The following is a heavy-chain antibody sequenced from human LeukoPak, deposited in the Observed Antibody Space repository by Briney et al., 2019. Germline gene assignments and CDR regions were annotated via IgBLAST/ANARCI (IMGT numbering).Heavy chain of an antibody. Sequence: GGSLRLSCAASGFTFSSHGMSWVRQAPGKGLEWVSAISGSGGSSFYADSVKGRFTISRDNSKNTLYLQMNSLRAEDTAVYYCAKLFNDYGDYYFDYWGQGTLVTVSS. CDR1: GFTFSSHG. V-gene: IGHV3-23*01. CDR3: AKLFNDYGDYYFDY. J-gene: IGHJ4*02. CDR2: ISGSGGSS. D-gene: IGHD4-17*01.